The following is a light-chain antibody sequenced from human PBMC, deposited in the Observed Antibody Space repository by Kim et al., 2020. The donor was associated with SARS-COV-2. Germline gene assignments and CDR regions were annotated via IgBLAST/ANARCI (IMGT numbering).Light chain of an antibody. V-gene: IGLV3-21*04. Sequence: SYELTQPPSVSVAPGKTARITCGGNNIGSKNVHWYQQKPGQAPVLVIYYDSDRPSGIPERFSGSNSGNTATLTISRVEAGEEADYYCQVWDDSAAGVVFG. CDR1: NIGSKN. J-gene: IGLJ2*01. CDR3: QVWDDSAAGVV. CDR2: YDS.